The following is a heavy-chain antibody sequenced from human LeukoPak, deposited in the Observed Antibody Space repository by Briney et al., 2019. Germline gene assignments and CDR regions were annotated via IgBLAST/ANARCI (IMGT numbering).Heavy chain of an antibody. CDR2: INPNSGGT. Sequence: ASVKVSCKASGYTFTGYYMHWVRQAPGQGLEWMGWINPNSGGTNYAQKFQGRGTMTRDTAISTAYMELSRLRSDDTAVYYCARDTVAGTTPYYYYYYMDVWGKGTTVTVSS. J-gene: IGHJ6*03. CDR3: ARDTVAGTTPYYYYYYMDV. D-gene: IGHD6-19*01. CDR1: GYTFTGYY. V-gene: IGHV1-2*02.